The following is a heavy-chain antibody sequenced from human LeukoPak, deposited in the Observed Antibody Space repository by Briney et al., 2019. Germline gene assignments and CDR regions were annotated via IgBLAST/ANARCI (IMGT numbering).Heavy chain of an antibody. V-gene: IGHV3-7*01. CDR2: MNQDGGEK. J-gene: IGHJ4*02. CDR3: ARGDVAFAESAQ. CDR1: GFTFSAFW. Sequence: GGSLRLSCAASGFTFSAFWMSWVRQAPGKGLEWVANMNQDGGEKYIVDSVKGRFTISRDNAKNLLWLQMDSLRAEGTAVYYCARGDVAFAESAQWGQGTLVTVSS. D-gene: IGHD3-10*01.